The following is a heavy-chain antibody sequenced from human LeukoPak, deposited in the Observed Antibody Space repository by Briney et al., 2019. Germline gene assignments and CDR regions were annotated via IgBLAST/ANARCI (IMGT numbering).Heavy chain of an antibody. CDR1: GFTFSSYS. CDR3: ASLWQLERRYYFDY. Sequence: GGSLRLSCAASGFTFSSYSMNWVRQAPGKGLEWVSSISSSSSYIYYADSAKGRFTISRDNAKNSLYLQMNSLRAEDTAVYYCASLWQLERRYYFDYWGQGTLVTVSS. V-gene: IGHV3-21*01. D-gene: IGHD1-1*01. CDR2: ISSSSSYI. J-gene: IGHJ4*02.